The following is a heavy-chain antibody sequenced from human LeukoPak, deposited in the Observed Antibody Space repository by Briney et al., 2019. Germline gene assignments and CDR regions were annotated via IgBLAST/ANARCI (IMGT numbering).Heavy chain of an antibody. CDR2: IKQDGSEK. V-gene: IGHV3-7*01. Sequence: PGGSLRLSCAASGFTFSSYWMSWVRQAPGKGLEWVANIKQDGSEKYYVDSVKGRFTISRDNAKNSLYLQMNSLRAEDTAVYYCARGVVVRGVISSYYFDYWGQGTLVTVSS. D-gene: IGHD3-10*01. CDR1: GFTFSSYW. J-gene: IGHJ4*02. CDR3: ARGVVVRGVISSYYFDY.